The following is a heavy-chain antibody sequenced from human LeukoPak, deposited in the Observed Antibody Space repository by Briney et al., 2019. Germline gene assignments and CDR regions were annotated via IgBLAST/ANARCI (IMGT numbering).Heavy chain of an antibody. J-gene: IGHJ4*02. CDR2: ISAYNGNT. D-gene: IGHD2-21*02. CDR1: GYTFTSYG. Sequence: EASLKLSCKASGYTFTSYGISWVRQAPGQGLEWMGWISAYNGNTNYAQNLQGRVTMTTDTSTSTAYMEPRSLRSDDTAVYYCAPLAYCGGDCYSVFDSWGEGTLVTVSS. V-gene: IGHV1-18*01. CDR3: APLAYCGGDCYSVFDS.